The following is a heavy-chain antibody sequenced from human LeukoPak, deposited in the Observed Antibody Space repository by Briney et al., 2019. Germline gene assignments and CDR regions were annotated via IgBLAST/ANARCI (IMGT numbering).Heavy chain of an antibody. V-gene: IGHV5-51*01. Sequence: GESLKISCKGSGYSFTSYWIGWVRQMPGKGLEWMGIIYPGDSDTRYSPSFQGQVTISADKSISTAYLQWSSLKASDTAMYYCARRSDGDYDGGRWFDPWGQGTLVTVSS. CDR3: ARRSDGDYDGGRWFDP. CDR2: IYPGDSDT. J-gene: IGHJ5*02. CDR1: GYSFTSYW. D-gene: IGHD4-17*01.